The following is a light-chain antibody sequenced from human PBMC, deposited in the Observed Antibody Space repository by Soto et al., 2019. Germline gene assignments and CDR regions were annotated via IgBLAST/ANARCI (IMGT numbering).Light chain of an antibody. V-gene: IGKV1-39*01. CDR3: QHSYSTRT. Sequence: DIQMTQSPSSLSASIGDRVTISCRASQDIGTYVNWYQHKQGKAPRVLMYAASNLKSGVPPRFSGSGVGRDFTLTISELQPEDFATYYCQHSYSTRTFGQGTKVERK. CDR1: QDIGTY. J-gene: IGKJ1*01. CDR2: AAS.